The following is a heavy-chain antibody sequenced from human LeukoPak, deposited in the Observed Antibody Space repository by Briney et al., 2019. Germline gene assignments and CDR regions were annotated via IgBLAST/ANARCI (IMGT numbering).Heavy chain of an antibody. J-gene: IGHJ4*02. Sequence: SETLSLTCAVYGGSFSGYYWSWLRQPPGKGLEWVGEINHSGSTNYNPSLKRRATISVDTSKKQSSLTRSSVTAAATAVYYCARSLLRSPPAGIGYWGQGTLVTVSS. CDR2: INHSGST. V-gene: IGHV4-34*01. CDR1: GGSFSGYY. D-gene: IGHD2-2*01. CDR3: ARSLLRSPPAGIGY.